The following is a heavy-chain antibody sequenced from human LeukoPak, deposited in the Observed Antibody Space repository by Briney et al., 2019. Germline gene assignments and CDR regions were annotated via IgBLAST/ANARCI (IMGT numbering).Heavy chain of an antibody. J-gene: IGHJ5*02. CDR1: GFIYSDYW. Sequence: PGGSLRLSCAASGFIYSDYWMRWVRQAPGKGLEWVGNIKTDGSEKYYVASVKGRFTISRDNAKNSLYLQMSSLRAEDTAVYYCARGGWRPDPWGQGTLVTVSS. CDR3: ARGGWRPDP. D-gene: IGHD6-19*01. CDR2: IKTDGSEK. V-gene: IGHV3-7*01.